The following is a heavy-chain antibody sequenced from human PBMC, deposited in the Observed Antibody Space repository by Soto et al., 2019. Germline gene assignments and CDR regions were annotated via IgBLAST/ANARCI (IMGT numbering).Heavy chain of an antibody. CDR3: ARDVKDYYDSSGYYPLFDY. Sequence: ASVKVSCKASGYTFTGYYMHCVRQAPGQGLEWMGWINPNSGGTNYAQKFQGRVTMTRDTSISTAYMELSRLRSDDTAVYYCARDVKDYYDSSGYYPLFDYWGQGTLVTVSS. D-gene: IGHD3-22*01. V-gene: IGHV1-2*02. CDR2: INPNSGGT. J-gene: IGHJ4*02. CDR1: GYTFTGYY.